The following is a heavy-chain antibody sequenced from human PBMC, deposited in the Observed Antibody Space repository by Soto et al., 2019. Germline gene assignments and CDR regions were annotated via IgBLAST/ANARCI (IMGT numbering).Heavy chain of an antibody. V-gene: IGHV3-30*18. J-gene: IGHJ4*02. CDR2: ISYDGSNK. Sequence: QVQLVESGGGVVQPGRSLRLSCAASGFTFSSYGMHWVRQAPGKGLEWVAVISYDGSNKYHADSVKGRFTISRDNSKNTLYLQMNSLRAEDTAEYYCAKDGQSSSSFDYWGQGTLVTVSS. CDR1: GFTFSSYG. CDR3: AKDGQSSSSFDY. D-gene: IGHD6-6*01.